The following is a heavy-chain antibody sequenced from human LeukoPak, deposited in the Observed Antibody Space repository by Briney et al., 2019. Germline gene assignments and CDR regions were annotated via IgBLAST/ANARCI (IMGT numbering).Heavy chain of an antibody. CDR1: GGSISSSSYY. J-gene: IGHJ4*02. CDR2: IHPSGRL. CDR3: SRGLDSRKLGY. Sequence: SETLSLTCTVSGGSISSSSYYWGWIRQPPGRGLEWIGSIHPSGRLYNNPSLESRVTISIDTSKNQLSLNLNSVTAADTAVYFCSRGLDSRKLGYWGQGTLVTVSS. V-gene: IGHV4-39*07. D-gene: IGHD3-22*01.